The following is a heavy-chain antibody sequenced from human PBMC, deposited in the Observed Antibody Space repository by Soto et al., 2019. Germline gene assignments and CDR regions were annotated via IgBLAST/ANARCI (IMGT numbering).Heavy chain of an antibody. Sequence: EVQLVESGGDLVQPGGSLRLSCAASGFTFSSYDFHWVRQATGKGLEWVSGIGTAGDTYYAGSVKGRFTISRENAKNSLYLQMTSLRAGDTAVYYCTRGAAGFDYWGQGALVTVSS. CDR1: GFTFSSYD. V-gene: IGHV3-13*01. CDR2: IGTAGDT. D-gene: IGHD6-13*01. CDR3: TRGAAGFDY. J-gene: IGHJ4*02.